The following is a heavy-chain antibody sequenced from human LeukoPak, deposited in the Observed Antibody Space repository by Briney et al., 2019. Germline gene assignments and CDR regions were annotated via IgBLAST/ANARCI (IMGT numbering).Heavy chain of an antibody. CDR1: GYTFTSYD. D-gene: IGHD2-15*01. J-gene: IGHJ5*02. V-gene: IGHV1-8*03. CDR3: ARGGGYCSGGSCYRWFDP. CDR2: MNPNSGNT. Sequence: ASVKVSCKASGYTFTSYDINWVRQATGQGLEWMGWMNPNSGNTGYAQKFQGRVTITRNTSISTAYMELSSLRSEDTAVYYCARGGGYCSGGSCYRWFDPWGQGTLVTVSS.